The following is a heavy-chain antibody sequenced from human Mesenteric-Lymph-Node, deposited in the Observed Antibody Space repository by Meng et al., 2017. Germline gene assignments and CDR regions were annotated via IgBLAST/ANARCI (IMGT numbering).Heavy chain of an antibody. V-gene: IGHV3-23*01. CDR1: GFSFSFYA. CDR2: ISGNGGVT. D-gene: IGHD3-10*02. Sequence: GESLKISCAASGFSFSFYAMTWVRQAPGKGLECVSGISGNGGVTFYVDSVKGRFTISRDNSKNTLYLQMNSLRAEDTAVYYCATGEVDYYVAHHDYWGQGTLVTVSS. CDR3: ATGEVDYYVAHHDY. J-gene: IGHJ4*02.